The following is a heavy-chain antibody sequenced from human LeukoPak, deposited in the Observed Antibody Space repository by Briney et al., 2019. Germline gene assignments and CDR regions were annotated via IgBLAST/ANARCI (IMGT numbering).Heavy chain of an antibody. CDR2: MNPNSGGT. Sequence: ASVKLSCKASGYTFTDYYVHWVRQAPGQGLEWMGWMNPNSGGTNYAQRFQGRVTMTRDTSISTAYMELTRLRFDDTAVFYCATSRGGTSVDYWGQGTLVTVSS. CDR1: GYTFTDYY. J-gene: IGHJ4*02. CDR3: ATSRGGTSVDY. V-gene: IGHV1-2*02. D-gene: IGHD2-2*01.